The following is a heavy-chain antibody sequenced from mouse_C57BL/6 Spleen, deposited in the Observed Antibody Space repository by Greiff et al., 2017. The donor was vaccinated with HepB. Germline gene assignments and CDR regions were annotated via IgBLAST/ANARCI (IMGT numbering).Heavy chain of an antibody. Sequence: QVQLQQSGAELVRPGASVKLSCKASGYTFTDYYINWVKQRPGQGLEWIARIYPGSGNTYYNEKIKGKATLTAEKSSSTAYMQLSSLTSEDSAVYFCARSNYEAMDYWGQGTSVTVSS. CDR2: IYPGSGNT. J-gene: IGHJ4*01. CDR3: ARSNYEAMDY. D-gene: IGHD2-5*01. V-gene: IGHV1-76*01. CDR1: GYTFTDYY.